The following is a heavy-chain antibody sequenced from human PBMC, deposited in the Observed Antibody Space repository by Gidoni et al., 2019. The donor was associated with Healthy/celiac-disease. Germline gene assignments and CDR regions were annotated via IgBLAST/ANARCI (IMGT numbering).Heavy chain of an antibody. D-gene: IGHD6-13*01. CDR2: IYYSGST. CDR1: CGSISSYY. CDR3: AREIAAAANWFDP. Sequence: QVQLQESGPGLVEPSETVSLTRTVPCGSISSYYWSWSRQPPGKGLEWIGYIYYSGSTNYNPSLKSRVTISVDTSKNQFSLKLSSVTAADTAVYYCAREIAAAANWFDPWGQGTLVTVSS. V-gene: IGHV4-59*01. J-gene: IGHJ5*02.